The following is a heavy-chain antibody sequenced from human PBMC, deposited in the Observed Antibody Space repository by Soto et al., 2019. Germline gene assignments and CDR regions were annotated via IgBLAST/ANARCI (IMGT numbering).Heavy chain of an antibody. CDR3: CRRGWCSNRGLDV. V-gene: IGHV3-72*01. D-gene: IGHD2-2*01. CDR2: IRSKGNSDTT. CDR1: GFTSSDHY. Sequence: EVQLVESGGGLVQPGGSLRLSCAASGFTSSDHYMDWVRQAPGKGLEWVGRIRSKGNSDTTEYAASVKGRFTVSRDDSKNSLYLQMDSLKTEDTAMYYCCRRGWCSNRGLDVWGQGTTVTVSS. J-gene: IGHJ6*02.